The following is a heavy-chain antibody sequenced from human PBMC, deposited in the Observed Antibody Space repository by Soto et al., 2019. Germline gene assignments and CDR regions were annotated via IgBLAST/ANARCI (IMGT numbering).Heavy chain of an antibody. V-gene: IGHV3-33*06. CDR1: GFTFSHYG. D-gene: IGHD3-22*01. CDR2: TWSGGRGE. J-gene: IGHJ4*02. Sequence: QVQLVESGGGVVQPGTSLRLSCAASGFTFSHYGIHWVRQAPGRGLEWVAVTWSGGRGEYYADSVRGRFTISRDNSKATVYLQMNSLRVEDTAVYYCAKDDDTSSHYSLLDFRGQGTLVTVSS. CDR3: AKDDDTSSHYSLLDF.